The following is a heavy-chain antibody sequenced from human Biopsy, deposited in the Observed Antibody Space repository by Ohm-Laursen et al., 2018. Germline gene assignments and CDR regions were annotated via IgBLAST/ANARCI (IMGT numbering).Heavy chain of an antibody. CDR2: IYSSGST. V-gene: IGHV4-4*07. Sequence: SETLSLTCTVSGGSISNYYWSWIRQPAGKGLEWIGRIYSSGSTNYYPSLKSRVTMSVDTSKNQFSLILSSMTAADTAVYYCAREPRIAAVAYFDPWGQGTLVTVSS. J-gene: IGHJ5*02. CDR3: AREPRIAAVAYFDP. D-gene: IGHD6-13*01. CDR1: GGSISNYY.